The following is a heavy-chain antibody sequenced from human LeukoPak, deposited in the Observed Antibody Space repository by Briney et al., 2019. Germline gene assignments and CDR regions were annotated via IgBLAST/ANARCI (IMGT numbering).Heavy chain of an antibody. V-gene: IGHV1-18*01. CDR1: GYTFTSYG. CDR3: ARDRNPIYGGNSAAPDY. D-gene: IGHD4-23*01. Sequence: ASVKVSCKASGYTFTSYGISWVRQAPGQGLEWMGWISAYNGNTNYAQKLQGRVTMTTDTSTSTAYMELRSLRSDDTAVYYCARDRNPIYGGNSAAPDYWGQGTLVTVSS. J-gene: IGHJ4*02. CDR2: ISAYNGNT.